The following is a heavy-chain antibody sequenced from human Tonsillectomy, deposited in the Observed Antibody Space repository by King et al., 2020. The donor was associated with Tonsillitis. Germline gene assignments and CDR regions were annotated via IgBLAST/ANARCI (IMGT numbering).Heavy chain of an antibody. J-gene: IGHJ4*02. D-gene: IGHD1-26*01. V-gene: IGHV1-2*04. Sequence: VQLVESGAVVKKPGASVKVSCKASGYTFTGYYMHWVRQAPGQGLEWMGWINPNSGGTNYAQKFQGWVTMTRDTSISTAYMELSRLRSGDTAVYYCARTLSIVGATFDYWGQGTLVTVSS. CDR2: INPNSGGT. CDR1: GYTFTGYY. CDR3: ARTLSIVGATFDY.